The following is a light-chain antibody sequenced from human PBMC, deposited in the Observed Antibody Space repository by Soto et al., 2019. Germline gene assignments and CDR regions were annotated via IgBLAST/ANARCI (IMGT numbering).Light chain of an antibody. CDR3: QQYGSSPPYT. CDR2: GSS. V-gene: IGKV3-20*01. Sequence: EVVLTQSPGTLSLSPGERASLSCRASQSVSNNYLAWYQQKPGQSPKLLIFGSSDRATGIPDRFSGSGSGTDCTLTISRLAPEDFAVYDCQQYGSSPPYTFGQGTKLESK. CDR1: QSVSNNY. J-gene: IGKJ2*01.